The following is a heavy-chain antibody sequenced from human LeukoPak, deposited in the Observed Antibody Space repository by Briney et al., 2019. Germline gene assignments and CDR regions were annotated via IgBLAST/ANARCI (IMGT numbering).Heavy chain of an antibody. Sequence: GGSLRLSCAASGFTFSSYAMSWVRQAPGKGLEWVSSISHTGGSTYYADSVKGRFSISRDNSENTLFLQMNSLRAEDTAVYYCARAYSIGWYYFDYWGQGALVTVSS. CDR3: ARAYSIGWYYFDY. D-gene: IGHD6-19*01. CDR2: ISHTGGST. V-gene: IGHV3-23*01. CDR1: GFTFSSYA. J-gene: IGHJ4*02.